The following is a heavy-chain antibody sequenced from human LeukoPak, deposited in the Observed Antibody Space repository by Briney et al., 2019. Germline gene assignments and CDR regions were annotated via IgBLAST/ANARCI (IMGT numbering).Heavy chain of an antibody. Sequence: ASVKVSCKASGYTFTKYAMNWVRQAPGQGREWMGWINTNTGNPTYAQGFTGRFVFSLDTSVSTAYLQISSLKAEDTAVYYCARSYCSGGSCSVGYWGQGTLVTVSS. V-gene: IGHV7-4-1*02. CDR2: INTNTGNP. CDR3: ARSYCSGGSCSVGY. CDR1: GYTFTKYA. D-gene: IGHD2-15*01. J-gene: IGHJ4*02.